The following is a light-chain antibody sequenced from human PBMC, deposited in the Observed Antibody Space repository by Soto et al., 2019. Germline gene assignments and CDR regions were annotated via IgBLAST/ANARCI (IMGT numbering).Light chain of an antibody. Sequence: EIVLTQSPGTLSLSPGEGATLSCRARESISSSYLAWYQQSPCQSPRLLIYAASSRAAVIPDRFSGSGSGADFTLTISRLGPEDFGVDYCQLYGGSHMFSFGQGTKLQI. CDR1: ESISSSY. CDR3: QLYGGSHMFS. J-gene: IGKJ2*01. CDR2: AAS. V-gene: IGKV3-20*01.